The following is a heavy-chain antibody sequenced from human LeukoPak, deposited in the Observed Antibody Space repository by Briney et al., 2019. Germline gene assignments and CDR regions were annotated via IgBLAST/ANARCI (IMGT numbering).Heavy chain of an antibody. D-gene: IGHD5-24*01. J-gene: IGHJ6*02. CDR3: ASSTYNYDYALDV. CDR2: INDSGRRT. V-gene: IGHV3-23*01. CDR1: GFIFSTYR. Sequence: GGSLRLSCAASGFIFSTYRMSWVRQAPGKGLEWVSLINDSGRRTYYADSVKGRFTVSRDNSKYTLYLQMNSLRVEDTAVYYCASSTYNYDYALDVWGQGTTVTASS.